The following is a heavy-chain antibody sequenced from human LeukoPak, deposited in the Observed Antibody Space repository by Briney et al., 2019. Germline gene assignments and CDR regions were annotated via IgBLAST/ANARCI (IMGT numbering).Heavy chain of an antibody. V-gene: IGHV3-30-3*01. J-gene: IGHJ4*02. CDR1: GFTFSSYA. CDR2: ISYDGSNK. CDR3: ARDAGYCTNGVCSYYFDY. Sequence: GGSLRLSCAASGFTFSSYAMHWVRQAPGKGLEWVAVISYDGSNKYYADSVKGRFTISRDNPKNTLYLQMNSLRAEDTAVYYCARDAGYCTNGVCSYYFDYWGQGTLVTVSS. D-gene: IGHD2-8*01.